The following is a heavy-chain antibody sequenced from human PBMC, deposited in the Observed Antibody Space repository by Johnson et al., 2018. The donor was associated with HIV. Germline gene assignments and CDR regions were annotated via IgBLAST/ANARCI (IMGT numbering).Heavy chain of an antibody. Sequence: HVQLVESGGGVVQPGGSLRLSCAASGFTFSSYGMHWVRQAPGKGLEWVAFTRYDGSNKYYADSVKGRFTISRDNSKNTLYLQMNSLRAEDTAVYYCAKDRTGFDAFDIWGQGTMVTVSS. CDR3: AKDRTGFDAFDI. D-gene: IGHD1-1*01. CDR1: GFTFSSYG. V-gene: IGHV3-30*02. J-gene: IGHJ3*02. CDR2: TRYDGSNK.